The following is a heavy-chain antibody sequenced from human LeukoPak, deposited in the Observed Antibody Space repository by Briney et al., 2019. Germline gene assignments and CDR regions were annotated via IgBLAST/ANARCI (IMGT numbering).Heavy chain of an antibody. CDR3: AKDKRGSSRPHLFDY. Sequence: GRSLRLSCAASGFTFSSYTMNWVREAPGQGLEWVSVMTGSGDTTHYADSVKGRFTISRDNSKNTLYLQMISLRAEDTAVYYCAKDKRGSSRPHLFDYWGQGTLVTVSS. D-gene: IGHD3-10*01. CDR1: GFTFSSYT. CDR2: MTGSGDTT. J-gene: IGHJ4*02. V-gene: IGHV3-23*01.